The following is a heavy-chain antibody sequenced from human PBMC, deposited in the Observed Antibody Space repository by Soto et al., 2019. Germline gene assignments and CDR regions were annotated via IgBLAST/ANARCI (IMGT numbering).Heavy chain of an antibody. CDR3: ARGTTNWGFDP. CDR2: ISKRGDSM. Sequence: VWYRSLSSAASLFTFSAYAVHWVHQTPGKGLEGVSHISKRGDSMYYADSVKGRFTISRDNAKNSLYLQMNSLRAEDTAVYYCARGTTNWGFDPWGKGTLVTGSS. CDR1: LFTFSAYA. D-gene: IGHD1-1*01. J-gene: IGHJ5*02. V-gene: IGHV3-48*04.